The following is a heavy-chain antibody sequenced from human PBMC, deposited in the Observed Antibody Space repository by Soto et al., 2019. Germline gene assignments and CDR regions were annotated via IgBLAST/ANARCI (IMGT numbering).Heavy chain of an antibody. Sequence: SVKVSCKASGGTFSSYAISWVRQAPGQGLEWMGGIIPIFGTANYAQKFQGRVTITADESTSTAYMELSSLRSEDTAVYYCARRALHSYGYYAFDIWGQGTMVTVSS. J-gene: IGHJ3*02. D-gene: IGHD5-18*01. CDR2: IIPIFGTA. CDR1: GGTFSSYA. CDR3: ARRALHSYGYYAFDI. V-gene: IGHV1-69*13.